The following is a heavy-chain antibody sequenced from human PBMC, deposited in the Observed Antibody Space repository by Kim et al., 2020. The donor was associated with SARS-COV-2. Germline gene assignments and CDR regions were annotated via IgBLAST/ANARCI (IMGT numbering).Heavy chain of an antibody. D-gene: IGHD3-10*01. Sequence: GGSLRLSCAASGFTFSSYSMNWVRQAPGKGLEWVSSISSSSSYIYYADSVKGRFTISRDNAKNSLYLQMNSLRAEDTAVYYCARDRITMVRGARRKVDYWGQGTLVTVSS. V-gene: IGHV3-21*01. CDR2: ISSSSSYI. CDR3: ARDRITMVRGARRKVDY. CDR1: GFTFSSYS. J-gene: IGHJ4*02.